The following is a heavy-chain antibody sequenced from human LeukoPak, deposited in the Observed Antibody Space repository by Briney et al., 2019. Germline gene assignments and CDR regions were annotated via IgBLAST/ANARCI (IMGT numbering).Heavy chain of an antibody. J-gene: IGHJ5*02. CDR2: ISYSGST. Sequence: SETLSLTCTVSGGSISSNSFYWAWIRQPPGKGLEWIGSISYSGSTYYNPSLKSRVTISADTSKNQFSLKLSSVTAADTAVYYCARDLEYCSSTSCYRWFDPWGQGTLVTVSS. CDR1: GGSISSNSFY. D-gene: IGHD2-2*01. V-gene: IGHV4-39*07. CDR3: ARDLEYCSSTSCYRWFDP.